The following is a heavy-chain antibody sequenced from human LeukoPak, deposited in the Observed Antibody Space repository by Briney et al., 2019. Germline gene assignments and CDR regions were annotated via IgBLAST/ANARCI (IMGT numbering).Heavy chain of an antibody. D-gene: IGHD3/OR15-3a*01. CDR3: VKDWTYSFED. Sequence: GGSLRLSCAASGFAFNTYSMNWVRQAPGKGLEWISYISSINSGEYYADSVKGRFSTSRDNAKNSLSLQMNSLRVEDTAVYYCVKDWTYSFEDWGQGTLVTVSS. CDR1: GFAFNTYS. V-gene: IGHV3-48*01. CDR2: ISSINSGE. J-gene: IGHJ4*02.